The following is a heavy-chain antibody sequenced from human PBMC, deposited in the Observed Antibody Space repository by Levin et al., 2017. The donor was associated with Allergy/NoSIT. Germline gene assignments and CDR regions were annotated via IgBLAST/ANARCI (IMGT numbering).Heavy chain of an antibody. J-gene: IGHJ4*02. CDR1: GFTFSSYA. V-gene: IGHV3-30-3*01. CDR3: ARDKGSTVATGGFDY. Sequence: LSLTCAASGFTFSSYAMHWVRQAPGKGLEWVAVISYDGSNKYYADSVKGRFTISRDNSKNTLYLQMNSLRAEDTAVYYCARDKGSTVATGGFDYWGQGTLVTVSS. D-gene: IGHD4-23*01. CDR2: ISYDGSNK.